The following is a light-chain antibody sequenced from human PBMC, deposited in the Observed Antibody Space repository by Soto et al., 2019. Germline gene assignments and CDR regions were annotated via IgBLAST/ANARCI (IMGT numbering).Light chain of an antibody. V-gene: IGKV1-27*01. CDR1: QGIGVY. Sequence: DIQMTQSPSSLSASLGDRVTITCRASQGIGVYLAWFQQKPGKVPRLLIYAASALKSGVPSRFSGGGSGTDYNLTIYRLPTEEDATYYCQKYNRPPLTFGGGTNV. J-gene: IGKJ4*02. CDR3: QKYNRPPLT. CDR2: AAS.